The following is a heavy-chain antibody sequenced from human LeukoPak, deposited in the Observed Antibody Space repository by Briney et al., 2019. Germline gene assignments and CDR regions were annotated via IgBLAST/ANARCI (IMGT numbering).Heavy chain of an antibody. CDR3: ARANGYKRGVDY. CDR1: GYTFTGYY. D-gene: IGHD5-24*01. CDR2: INPNSGGT. Sequence: EASVKVSCKASGYTFTGYYMHWVRQAPGQGLEWMGWINPNSGGTNYAQKFQGRVTMTRDTSISTAYMELSRLRSDDTAVYYCARANGYKRGVDYWGQGTLVTVSS. V-gene: IGHV1-2*02. J-gene: IGHJ4*02.